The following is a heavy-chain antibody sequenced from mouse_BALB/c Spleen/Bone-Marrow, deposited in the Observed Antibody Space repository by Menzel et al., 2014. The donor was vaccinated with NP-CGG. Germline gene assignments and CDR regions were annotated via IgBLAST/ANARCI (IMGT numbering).Heavy chain of an antibody. Sequence: VQLQQPGPELVKPGASMKISCKASGYSFTGYTMNWVKQSHGKNLEWIGLINPYNGGTSYNQKFKGKATLTVDKSSSTAYMELLSLSSEDSAVYYCARGGYSHYYAMDYWGQGTSVTVSS. D-gene: IGHD2-3*01. CDR2: INPYNGGT. V-gene: IGHV1-18*01. CDR3: ARGGYSHYYAMDY. CDR1: GYSFTGYT. J-gene: IGHJ4*01.